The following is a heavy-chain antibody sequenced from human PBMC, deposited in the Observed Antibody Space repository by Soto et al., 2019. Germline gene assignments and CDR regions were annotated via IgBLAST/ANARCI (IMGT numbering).Heavy chain of an antibody. J-gene: IGHJ6*02. Sequence: LCGGSISSSSYYWGWIRQPPGKGLEWIGSIYYSGSTYYNPSLKSRVTISVDTSKNQFSLKLSSVTAADTAVYYCARQPKWFGELSSYYYGMDVWGQGTTVTVSS. CDR3: ARQPKWFGELSSYYYGMDV. CDR2: IYYSGST. D-gene: IGHD3-10*01. V-gene: IGHV4-39*01. CDR1: GGSISSSSYY.